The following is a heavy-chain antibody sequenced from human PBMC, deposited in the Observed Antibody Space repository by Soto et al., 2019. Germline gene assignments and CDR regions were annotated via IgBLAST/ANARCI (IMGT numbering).Heavy chain of an antibody. D-gene: IGHD1-1*01. V-gene: IGHV3-53*04. CDR1: GFTVSSNY. CDR3: AREYVGYSNWFDP. J-gene: IGHJ5*02. Sequence: GGSLRLSCAASGFTVSSNYMSWVRQAPGKGLEWVSVIYSGGSTYYADSVKGRFTISRHNSKNTLYLQMNSLRAEDTAVYYCAREYVGYSNWFDPWGQGTLVTVSS. CDR2: IYSGGST.